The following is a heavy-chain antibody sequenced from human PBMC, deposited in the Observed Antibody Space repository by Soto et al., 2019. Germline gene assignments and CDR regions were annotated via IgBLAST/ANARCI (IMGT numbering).Heavy chain of an antibody. V-gene: IGHV5-51*01. Sequence: PGESLKISCKGSGYSFTSYWIGWVRQMPGKGLEWMGIIYPGDSDTRYSPSFQGQVTISADKSISTAYLQWSSLKASDTAMYYCARRTTVREPYYYYGMDVWGQGTTVTVSS. CDR3: ARRTTVREPYYYYGMDV. J-gene: IGHJ6*02. D-gene: IGHD4-4*01. CDR2: IYPGDSDT. CDR1: GYSFTSYW.